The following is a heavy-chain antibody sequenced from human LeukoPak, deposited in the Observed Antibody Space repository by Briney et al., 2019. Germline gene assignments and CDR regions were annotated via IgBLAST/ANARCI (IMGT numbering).Heavy chain of an antibody. V-gene: IGHV3-23*01. CDR2: ISGSGGST. CDR1: GFTFSSYA. D-gene: IGHD3-16*02. Sequence: GGSLRLSCAASGFTFSSYAMSWVRQAPGKGLEWVSAISGSGGSTYYADSVKGRFTISRDNSKNTLYLQMNSPRAEDTAVYYCAKGPYDYVWGSYQLDYWGQGTLVTVSS. CDR3: AKGPYDYVWGSYQLDY. J-gene: IGHJ4*02.